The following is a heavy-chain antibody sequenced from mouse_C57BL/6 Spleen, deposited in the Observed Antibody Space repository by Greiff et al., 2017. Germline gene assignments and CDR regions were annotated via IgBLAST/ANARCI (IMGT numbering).Heavy chain of an antibody. CDR3: ARTYYGSSPDLYFDV. J-gene: IGHJ1*03. V-gene: IGHV5-17*01. Sequence: EVQLVESGGGLVKPGGSLKLSCAASGFPFRDYGMHWVRQAPEKGLEWVAYISSGRSTLYSADKVKGRFTISRDNAKNTRFLQMTSLTSEDTAMYYCARTYYGSSPDLYFDVGGTGTTVTVSS. D-gene: IGHD1-1*01. CDR2: ISSGRSTL. CDR1: GFPFRDYG.